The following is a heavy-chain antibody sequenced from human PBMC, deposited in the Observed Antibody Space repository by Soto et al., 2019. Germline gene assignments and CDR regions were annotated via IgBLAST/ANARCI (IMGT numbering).Heavy chain of an antibody. J-gene: IGHJ6*02. CDR1: GYTFTSYG. D-gene: IGHD3-3*01. CDR2: ISAYNGNT. V-gene: IGHV1-18*01. Sequence: GAPVKVSCKASGYTFTSYGISWVRQAPGQGLEWMGWISAYNGNTNYAQKLQGRVTMTTDTSTSTAYMELRSLRSDDTAVYYCARASWNDFWSGYSSRAYYYYGMDVWGQGTTVTVSS. CDR3: ARASWNDFWSGYSSRAYYYYGMDV.